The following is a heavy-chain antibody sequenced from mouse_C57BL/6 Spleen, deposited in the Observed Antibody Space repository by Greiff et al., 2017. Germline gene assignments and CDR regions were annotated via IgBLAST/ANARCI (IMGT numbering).Heavy chain of an antibody. CDR2: IDPSDSYT. CDR3: ARAQAHYFDY. CDR1: GYTFTSYW. V-gene: IGHV1-50*01. Sequence: QVHVKQPGAELVKPGASVKLSCKASGYTFTSYWMQWVKQRPGQGLEWIGEIDPSDSYTNYNQKFKGKATLTVDTSSSTAYMQLSSLTSEDSAVYYCARAQAHYFDYWGQGTTLTVSS. J-gene: IGHJ2*01. D-gene: IGHD3-2*02.